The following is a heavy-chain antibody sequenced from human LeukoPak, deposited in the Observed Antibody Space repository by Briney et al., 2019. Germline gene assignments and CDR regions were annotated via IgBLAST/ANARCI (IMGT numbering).Heavy chain of an antibody. V-gene: IGHV3-9*01. CDR1: GFTFSSYW. J-gene: IGHJ3*02. Sequence: QPGGSLRLSCAASGFTFSSYWMHWVRQAPGKGLEWVSGISWNSGSIGYADSVKGRFTISRDNAKNSLYLQMNSLRAEDTALYYCAKDIWGPEKHYDILTGYPEFGAFDIWGQGTMVTVSS. CDR3: AKDIWGPEKHYDILTGYPEFGAFDI. CDR2: ISWNSGSI. D-gene: IGHD3-9*01.